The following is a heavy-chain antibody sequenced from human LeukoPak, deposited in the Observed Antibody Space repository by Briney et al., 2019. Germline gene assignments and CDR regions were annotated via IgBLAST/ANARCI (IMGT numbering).Heavy chain of an antibody. V-gene: IGHV3-23*01. CDR3: ANRNYYAKSDYYSYYFDY. CDR1: GFTFSNYA. Sequence: PGGSLRLSCAASGFTFSNYALSWVRQAPGKVLEWVSSISASGGSTVYADSVKGRFTISRDNSKNTLYLQMNSLRAEDTAVYYCANRNYYAKSDYYSYYFDYWGQGTLVTVSS. CDR2: ISASGGST. D-gene: IGHD3-22*01. J-gene: IGHJ4*02.